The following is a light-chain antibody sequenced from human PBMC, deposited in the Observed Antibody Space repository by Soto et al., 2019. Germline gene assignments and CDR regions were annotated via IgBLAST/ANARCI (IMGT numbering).Light chain of an antibody. V-gene: IGKV1-9*01. J-gene: IGKJ4*01. Sequence: DIQLTQSPSFLSASVGDRLTITCRANQGIRSSLAWDQQKPGKAPNLLIYTVSTLQSGVPSRFSGSRSGTEFTLTISSLQPEDFATYYCQQFNSSPFTLGGGTKVEI. CDR2: TVS. CDR1: QGIRSS. CDR3: QQFNSSPFT.